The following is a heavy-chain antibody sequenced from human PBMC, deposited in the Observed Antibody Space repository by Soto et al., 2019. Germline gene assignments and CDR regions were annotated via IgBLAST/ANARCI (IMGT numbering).Heavy chain of an antibody. Sequence: QVQLMQSGAEVKKPGASVKVSCKASGDTFTDYYIHWVRQAPGQGLEWMGTVNPSGGHTTYAQHFLGRVTMTRDTSNSTLYMELPSLTSDDTAIYYCARGGHVVVVTAALDYWGQGTLVTVSS. J-gene: IGHJ4*02. V-gene: IGHV1-46*01. D-gene: IGHD2-21*02. CDR2: VNPSGGHT. CDR1: GDTFTDYY. CDR3: ARGGHVVVVTAALDY.